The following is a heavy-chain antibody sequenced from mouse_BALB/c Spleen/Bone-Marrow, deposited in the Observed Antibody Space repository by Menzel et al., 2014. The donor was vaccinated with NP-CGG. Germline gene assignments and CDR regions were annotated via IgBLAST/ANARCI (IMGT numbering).Heavy chain of an antibody. V-gene: IGHV1-19*01. D-gene: IGHD1-1*01. CDR1: GYTFTDYY. J-gene: IGHJ2*01. CDR3: SYDYFDY. Sequence: EVKVVESGPELVKPGASVKMSCKASGYTFTDYYMDWVKQSHGESFEWIGRVNPYNGGTSYNQKFKGKATLTVDKSSSTAYMELNSLTSEDSAVYYCSYDYFDYWGQGTTLTVSS. CDR2: VNPYNGGT.